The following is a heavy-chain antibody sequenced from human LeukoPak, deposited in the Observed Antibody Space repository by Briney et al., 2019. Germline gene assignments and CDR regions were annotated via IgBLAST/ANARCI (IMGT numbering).Heavy chain of an antibody. D-gene: IGHD3-22*01. CDR1: GFIFSSYT. J-gene: IGHJ1*01. Sequence: GGSLRLSCAASGFIFSSYTMNWVRQAPGKGLEWVAFIRYDGSNKYYADSVKGRFTISRDNSKNTLYLQMNSLRAEDTAVYYCAKDQYYDSSGYYPAEYFQHWGQGTLVTVSS. V-gene: IGHV3-30*02. CDR3: AKDQYYDSSGYYPAEYFQH. CDR2: IRYDGSNK.